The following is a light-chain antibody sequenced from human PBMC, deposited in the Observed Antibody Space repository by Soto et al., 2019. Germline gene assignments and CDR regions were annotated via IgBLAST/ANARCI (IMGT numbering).Light chain of an antibody. Sequence: DIVMTQTPLSSPVTLGQPASISCKSSQSLLHSDGNTYLSWLHQRPGQPLRLLIYKISKRFSGVPDRFSCSGAGTDFTLKISRVEAEDVGVYYCMQATQYRPYTFGQGTKLEIK. CDR2: KIS. J-gene: IGKJ2*01. CDR3: MQATQYRPYT. CDR1: QSLLHSDGNTY. V-gene: IGKV2-24*01.